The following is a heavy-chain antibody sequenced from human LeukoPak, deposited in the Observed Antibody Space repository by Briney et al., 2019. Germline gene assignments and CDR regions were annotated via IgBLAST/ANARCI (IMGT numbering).Heavy chain of an antibody. CDR1: GFTFSRYA. CDR2: ISYDGSNK. D-gene: IGHD5-18*01. Sequence: GRSLRLSCAASGFTFSRYAMHWVRQAPGKGLEWVAVISYDGSNKYYADSVKGRFTISRDNSKNTLYQQMNSLRAEDTAVYYCARDPWRGDTAMVYPHYWGQGTLVTVSS. J-gene: IGHJ4*02. V-gene: IGHV3-30-3*01. CDR3: ARDPWRGDTAMVYPHY.